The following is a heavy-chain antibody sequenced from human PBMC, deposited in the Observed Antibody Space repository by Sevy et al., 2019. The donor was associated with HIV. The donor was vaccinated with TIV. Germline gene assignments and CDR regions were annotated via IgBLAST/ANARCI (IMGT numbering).Heavy chain of an antibody. D-gene: IGHD3-22*01. CDR3: AGHYYDSTGYYFPLDY. J-gene: IGHJ4*02. CDR2: ISDDGNNK. CDR1: GFTLSTYA. Sequence: GGSLRLSCAASGFTLSTYAMYWVRQAPGKGLEWVAVISDDGNNKDYADSVKGRFTVSRDNSKNTLYLQMNSLRADDTAVYYCAGHYYDSTGYYFPLDYWGQGPLVTVSS. V-gene: IGHV3-30*04.